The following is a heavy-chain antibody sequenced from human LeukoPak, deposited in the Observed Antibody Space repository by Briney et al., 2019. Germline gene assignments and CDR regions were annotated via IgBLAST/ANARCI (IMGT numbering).Heavy chain of an antibody. J-gene: IGHJ4*02. D-gene: IGHD3-3*01. CDR2: FDPEDGET. CDR3: ARGAPVAIFGPGYDEYFEY. CDR1: GYTLTELS. Sequence: ASVKVSCKVSGYTLTELSMHWVRQAPGKGLEWMGGFDPEDGETIYAQKFQGRVTMTRNTSMSTAYMELRGLRSEDTAIYYCARGAPVAIFGPGYDEYFEYWGQGTVISVSS. V-gene: IGHV1-24*01.